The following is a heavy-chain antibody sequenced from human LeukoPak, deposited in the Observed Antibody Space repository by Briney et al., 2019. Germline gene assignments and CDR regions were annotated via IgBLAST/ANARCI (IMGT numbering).Heavy chain of an antibody. CDR1: GGSISSSSYY. J-gene: IGHJ4*02. D-gene: IGHD6-19*01. Sequence: SETLSLTCTVSGGSISSSSYYWGWIRQPPGKGLEWIGSIYYSGSTYYNPSLKSRVTISVDTSKNQFSLKLSSVTAADTAVYYCAGLRRGGGWYLGWFERRRPKTFRDVDYWGQGTLVTVSS. CDR2: IYYSGST. CDR3: AGLRRGGGWYLGWFERRRPKTFRDVDY. V-gene: IGHV4-39*07.